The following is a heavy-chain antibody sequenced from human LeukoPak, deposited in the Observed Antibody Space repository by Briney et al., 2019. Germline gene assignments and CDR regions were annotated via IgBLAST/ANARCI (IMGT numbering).Heavy chain of an antibody. V-gene: IGHV4-59*01. CDR3: ARGQYNYYYYMDV. CDR2: IYFRGST. CDR1: GGSISSYY. J-gene: IGHJ6*03. Sequence: PSETLSLXCTVSGGSISSYYWSWIRQPPGKVLEWIGYIYFRGSTKYNPSLKSRVTISADTFKNQFSLKLRSVTAADTAVYYCARGQYNYYYYMDVWGKGTTVTVSS.